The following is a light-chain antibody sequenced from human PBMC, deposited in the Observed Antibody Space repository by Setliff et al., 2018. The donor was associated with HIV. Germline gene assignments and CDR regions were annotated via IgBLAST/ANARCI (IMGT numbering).Light chain of an antibody. CDR1: SSDVGGYNY. J-gene: IGLJ1*01. Sequence: QSALTQPASVSGSPGQSITISCTGTSSDVGGYNYVPWYQQHPGKAPKLMIYDVSKRPSGVSNRFSGSKSGNTASLTISGLQAEDEADYYCSSYTSSSTVVFGTGTKVTV. CDR2: DVS. V-gene: IGLV2-14*01. CDR3: SSYTSSSTVV.